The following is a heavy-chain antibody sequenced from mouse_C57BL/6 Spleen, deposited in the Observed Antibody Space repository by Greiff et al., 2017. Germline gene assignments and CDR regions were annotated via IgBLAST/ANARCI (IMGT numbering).Heavy chain of an antibody. CDR3: AREAYGSGAMDD. J-gene: IGHJ4*01. CDR1: GFTFSSYA. CDR2: ISDGGSYT. D-gene: IGHD1-1*01. Sequence: EVHLVESGGGLVKPGGSLKLSCAASGFTFSSYAMSWVRQTPEKRLEWVATISDGGSYTYYPDNVKGRFTISRDNAKNNLYLQMSHLKSEDTAMYYCAREAYGSGAMDDWGQGTSVTVSS. V-gene: IGHV5-4*01.